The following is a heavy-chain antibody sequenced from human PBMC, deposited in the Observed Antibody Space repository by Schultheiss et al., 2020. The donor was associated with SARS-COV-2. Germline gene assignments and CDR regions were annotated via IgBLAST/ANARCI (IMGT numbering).Heavy chain of an antibody. V-gene: IGHV4-39*07. Sequence: SQTLSLTCTVSGGSISSSSYYWGWIRQPPGKGLEWIGSIYYSGSTYYNPSLKSRVTISVDTSKNQFSLKLSSVTAADTAVYYCARGRIVVPAAMRRSGNIDYWGQGTLVTVSS. CDR2: IYYSGST. J-gene: IGHJ4*02. D-gene: IGHD2-2*01. CDR1: GGSISSSSYY. CDR3: ARGRIVVPAAMRRSGNIDY.